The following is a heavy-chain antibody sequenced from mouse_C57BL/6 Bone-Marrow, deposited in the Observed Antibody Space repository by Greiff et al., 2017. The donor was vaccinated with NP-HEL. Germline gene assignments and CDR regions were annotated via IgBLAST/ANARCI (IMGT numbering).Heavy chain of an antibody. CDR3: ASGGYYGSDWYFDV. D-gene: IGHD1-1*01. J-gene: IGHJ1*03. V-gene: IGHV1-69*01. CDR1: GYTFTSYW. CDR2: IDPSDSYT. Sequence: QVQLKQPGAELVMPGASVKLSCKASGYTFTSYWMHWVKQRPGQGLEWIGEIDPSDSYTNYNQKFKGKSTLTVDKSSSTAYMQLSSLTSEDSAVYYCASGGYYGSDWYFDVWGTGTTVTVSS.